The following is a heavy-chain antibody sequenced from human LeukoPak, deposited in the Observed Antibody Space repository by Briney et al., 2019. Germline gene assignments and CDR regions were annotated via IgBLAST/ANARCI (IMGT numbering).Heavy chain of an antibody. CDR3: ARGSSWIDYWFDP. D-gene: IGHD2-2*03. CDR1: GGSISSGSYY. CDR2: IYTSGST. J-gene: IGHJ5*02. Sequence: PSETLSLTCTVSGGSISSGSYYWSWVRQPAGKGLEWIGRIYTSGSTNYNPSLKSRVTISVDTSKNQFSLKLSSVTAADTAVYYCARGSSWIDYWFDPWGQGTLVTVSS. V-gene: IGHV4-61*02.